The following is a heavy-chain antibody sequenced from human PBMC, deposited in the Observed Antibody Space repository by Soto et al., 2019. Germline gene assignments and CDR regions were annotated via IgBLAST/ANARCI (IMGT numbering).Heavy chain of an antibody. J-gene: IGHJ4*02. Sequence: QITLKESGPTLVKPTQTLTLTCTFSGFSLTTTGVGVGWIRQPPGKALEWLAIIYWDDDKRYSPSLKSRLTIANDPSKNQVVLTMTNMDPVDTATYFCAHRAVLCSGGTCYSHPFDYWGQGTLVTVSS. CDR1: GFSLTTTGVG. CDR2: IYWDDDK. V-gene: IGHV2-5*02. CDR3: AHRAVLCSGGTCYSHPFDY. D-gene: IGHD2-15*01.